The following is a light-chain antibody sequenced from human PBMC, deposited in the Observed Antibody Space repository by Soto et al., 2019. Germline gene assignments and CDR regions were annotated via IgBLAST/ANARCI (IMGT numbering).Light chain of an antibody. J-gene: IGLJ1*01. CDR2: GNN. Sequence: QSVLTQPPSVSGAPGQRVTISCTGSSSNIGAGYDIHWYQQLPGTAPKLLISGNNNRPSGVPDRFSGSKSGTSASLAITGLQADDEADYYCQSSDSSLSRVVGTGTKVTVL. CDR1: SSNIGAGYD. CDR3: QSSDSSLSRV. V-gene: IGLV1-40*01.